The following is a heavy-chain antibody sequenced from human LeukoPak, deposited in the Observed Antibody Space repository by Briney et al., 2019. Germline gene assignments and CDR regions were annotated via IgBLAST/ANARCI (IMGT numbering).Heavy chain of an antibody. V-gene: IGHV4-38-2*01. Sequence: SETLSLTCAVSGYSLGKNYYWGWIRQSPRKGLEWIGRIYGRASTSYNPSLMNRVTMSVDTSKNHSSLRLTSVTAADTAVYYCARYDSRGSASTRFDYWGPGILVTVSS. D-gene: IGHD3-16*01. CDR1: GYSLGKNYY. J-gene: IGHJ4*02. CDR2: IYGRAST. CDR3: ARYDSRGSASTRFDY.